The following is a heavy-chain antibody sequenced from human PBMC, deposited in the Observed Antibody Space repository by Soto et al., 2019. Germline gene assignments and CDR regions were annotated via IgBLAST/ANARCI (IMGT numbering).Heavy chain of an antibody. V-gene: IGHV4-30-2*01. CDR1: GGSISSGGYS. CDR2: IYHSGST. D-gene: IGHD3-16*02. Sequence: PSETLCLSCAVFGGSISSGGYSWRWIRQPPGKGLEWIGYIYHSGSTYYNPSLKSRVTISVHRSKNQFSLKLSSVTAADTAVHYCARVPIVWRHGTLVTVSS. CDR3: ARVPIV. J-gene: IGHJ4*01.